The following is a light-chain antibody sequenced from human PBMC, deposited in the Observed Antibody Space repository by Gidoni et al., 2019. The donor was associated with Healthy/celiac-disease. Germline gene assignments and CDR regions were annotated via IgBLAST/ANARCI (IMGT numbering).Light chain of an antibody. CDR2: DVS. CDR3: CSYAGSYTFGV. V-gene: IGLV2-11*01. Sequence: GASSDVGGYNYVSWYQQHPGKAPKLMIYDVSKRPSGVPDRFSGSKSGNTASLTISGLQAEDEADYYCCSYAGSYTFGVFGGGTKLTVL. J-gene: IGLJ2*01. CDR1: SSDVGGYNY.